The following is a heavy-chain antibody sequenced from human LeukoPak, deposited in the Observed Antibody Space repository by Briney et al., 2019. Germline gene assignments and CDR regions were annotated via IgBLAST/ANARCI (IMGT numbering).Heavy chain of an antibody. D-gene: IGHD6-13*01. Sequence: GGSLRLTCAASGLAFSAYKMHWVRQAPRKGLEWVSAISGSGDSTYYGDSVKGRFTISRDNSKNTLYLQMNSLRAEDTAVYYCAKTRPLDSSSWSHGDYWGQGTLVTVSS. CDR1: GLAFSAYK. V-gene: IGHV3-23*01. CDR2: ISGSGDST. CDR3: AKTRPLDSSSWSHGDY. J-gene: IGHJ4*02.